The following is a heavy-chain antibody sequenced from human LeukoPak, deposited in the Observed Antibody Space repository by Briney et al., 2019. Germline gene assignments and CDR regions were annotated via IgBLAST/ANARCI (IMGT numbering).Heavy chain of an antibody. V-gene: IGHV1-8*01. CDR3: ARMYYYDSSGYFDY. CDR2: TNPKSGNT. Sequence: GASVKVSCRASGYTFTSYDINWVRQATGQGLEWMGWTNPKSGNTGYAQKFQGRVTMTRDTSISTAYMELSSLRSEDTAVYYCARMYYYDSSGYFDYWGQGTLVTVSS. J-gene: IGHJ4*02. CDR1: GYTFTSYD. D-gene: IGHD3-22*01.